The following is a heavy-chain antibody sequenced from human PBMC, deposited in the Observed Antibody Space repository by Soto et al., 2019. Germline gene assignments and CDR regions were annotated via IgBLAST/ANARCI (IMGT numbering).Heavy chain of an antibody. V-gene: IGHV5-51*01. CDR1: GYSFTSYW. Sequence: RGESLKISCKGSGYSFTSYWIGWVRQMPWKGLEWMGIIYPGDSDTRYSPSFQGQVTISADKSISTAYLQWSSLKASDTAMYYCARTSAAGKYYYGMDVWGQGTTVTVSS. D-gene: IGHD6-13*01. CDR2: IYPGDSDT. J-gene: IGHJ6*02. CDR3: ARTSAAGKYYYGMDV.